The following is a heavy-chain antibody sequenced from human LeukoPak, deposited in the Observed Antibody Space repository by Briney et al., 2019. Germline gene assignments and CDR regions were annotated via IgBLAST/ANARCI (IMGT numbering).Heavy chain of an antibody. J-gene: IGHJ6*03. D-gene: IGHD6-25*01. V-gene: IGHV1-8*01. CDR2: MISNSGNK. CDR1: GYTCTSYY. CDR3: ARSAASRRFTYYYFYMCV. Sequence: GASVKVSCKASGYTCTSYYLNWVGQAIGQGLVWGGWMISNSGNKGYAQKFQGGVTMSRNTAKRTAYMELSSLSSVDTGVYYCARSAASRRFTYYYFYMCVWGKGTTVT.